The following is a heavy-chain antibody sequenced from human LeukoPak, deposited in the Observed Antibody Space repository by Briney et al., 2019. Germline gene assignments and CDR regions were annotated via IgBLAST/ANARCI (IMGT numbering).Heavy chain of an antibody. Sequence: SETLSLTCTVSGDSISSAYSWSWIRQPPGKGLEWIGYIYHTGSTSYNPSLKTRVTISIDRPRNHFSLKLSSVTAADTAMYYCARVVGATSHDTFDVWGQGTLVTVSS. J-gene: IGHJ3*01. V-gene: IGHV4-30-2*01. D-gene: IGHD1-26*01. CDR1: GDSISSAYS. CDR3: ARVVGATSHDTFDV. CDR2: IYHTGST.